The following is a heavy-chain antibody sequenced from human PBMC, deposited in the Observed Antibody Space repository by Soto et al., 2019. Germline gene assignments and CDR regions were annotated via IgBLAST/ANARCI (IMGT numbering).Heavy chain of an antibody. CDR3: ASVGIFGYAFDI. CDR1: GYTFTSYG. J-gene: IGHJ3*02. Sequence: ASVKVSCKASGYTFTSYGIIWVRQAPGQGLEWMGWISAYNGNTNYAQKLQGRVTMTTDTSTSTDYMELRSLRSDDTAVYYCASVGIFGYAFDIWGQGTMVTVAS. V-gene: IGHV1-18*01. D-gene: IGHD3-3*01. CDR2: ISAYNGNT.